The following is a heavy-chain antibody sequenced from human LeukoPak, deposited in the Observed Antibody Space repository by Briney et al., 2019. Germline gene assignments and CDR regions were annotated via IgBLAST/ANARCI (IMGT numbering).Heavy chain of an antibody. D-gene: IGHD6-13*01. CDR1: GGTFISYA. CDR3: ARGIGIAAAAMENDY. Sequence: GAAVKVSCKASGGTFISYAISGVGQAPGQGLEGMGGIIPIFGTANYAQKFQGRVTITADESTSTAYMELSSLRSEDTAVYYCARGIGIAAAAMENDYWGQGTLVTVSS. CDR2: IIPIFGTA. J-gene: IGHJ4*02. V-gene: IGHV1-69*13.